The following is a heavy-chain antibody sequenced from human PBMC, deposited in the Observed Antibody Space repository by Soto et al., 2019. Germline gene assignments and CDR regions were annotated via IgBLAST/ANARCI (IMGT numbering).Heavy chain of an antibody. Sequence: ASVKVSCKTSGYTFTNYDIMWVRRVAGQGLEWMGWVNPNSGNTGYAQKFQGRVTMTRDRFISTAYMELRSLTYEDTAVYYWARGRRANFAPWGQGTLVTVSS. CDR2: VNPNSGNT. D-gene: IGHD6-25*01. CDR1: GYTFTNYD. CDR3: ARGRRANFAP. V-gene: IGHV1-8*01. J-gene: IGHJ5*02.